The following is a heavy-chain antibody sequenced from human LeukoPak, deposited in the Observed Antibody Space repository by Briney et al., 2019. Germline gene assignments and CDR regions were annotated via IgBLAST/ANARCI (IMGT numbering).Heavy chain of an antibody. D-gene: IGHD3-22*01. J-gene: IGHJ5*02. Sequence: SVKVSCKASGGTFSSYAISWVRQAPGQGLEGMGGIIPIFGTANYAQKFQGRVTITTDESTSTAYMELSSLRSEDTAVYYCARGGGDYYDSSGYLPRGFDPWGQGTLVTVSS. CDR2: IIPIFGTA. V-gene: IGHV1-69*05. CDR3: ARGGGDYYDSSGYLPRGFDP. CDR1: GGTFSSYA.